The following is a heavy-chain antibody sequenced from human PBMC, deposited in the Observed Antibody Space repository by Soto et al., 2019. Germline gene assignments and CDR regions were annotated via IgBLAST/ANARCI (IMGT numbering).Heavy chain of an antibody. CDR1: GGSFSGYY. D-gene: IGHD1-26*01. J-gene: IGHJ5*02. CDR2: INHSGST. Sequence: SETLSLTCAVYGGSFSGYYWSWIRQPPGKGLEWIGEINHSGSTNYNPSLKSRVTISVDTSKNQFSLKLSSVTAADTAVYYCARAATSSGSYGWFDPWGQGTLVTVSS. V-gene: IGHV4-34*01. CDR3: ARAATSSGSYGWFDP.